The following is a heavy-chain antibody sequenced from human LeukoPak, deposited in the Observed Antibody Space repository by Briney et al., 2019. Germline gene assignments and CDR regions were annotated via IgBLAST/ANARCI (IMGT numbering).Heavy chain of an antibody. V-gene: IGHV4-31*03. CDR3: ARGTPDFWSGYYKGEFDY. Sequence: SETLSLTCTVSGGSISSGGYYWSWIRQHPGKGLEWIGYIYYSGSTYHNPSLKSRVTISVDTSKNQFSLKLSSVTAADTAVYYCARGTPDFWSGYYKGEFDYWGQGTLVTVSP. CDR2: IYYSGST. D-gene: IGHD3-3*01. CDR1: GGSISSGGYY. J-gene: IGHJ4*02.